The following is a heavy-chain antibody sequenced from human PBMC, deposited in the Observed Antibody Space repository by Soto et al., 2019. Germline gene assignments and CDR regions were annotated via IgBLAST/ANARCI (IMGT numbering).Heavy chain of an antibody. CDR1: GFTFSSYG. CDR3: AKRSLFYFDY. CDR2: ISYDESNK. Sequence: PGGSLRLSCAASGFTFSSYGMHWVRQAPGKGLEWVAVISYDESNKYYADSVKGRFTISRDTSKNTLFLQMNSPRAEDTAVYFCAKRSLFYFDYWGQGTLVTVSS. V-gene: IGHV3-30*18. J-gene: IGHJ4*02.